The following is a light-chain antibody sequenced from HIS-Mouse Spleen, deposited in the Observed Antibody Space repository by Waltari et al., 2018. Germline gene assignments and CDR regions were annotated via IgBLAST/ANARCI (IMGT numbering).Light chain of an antibody. J-gene: IGLJ2*01. CDR3: CSYAGSSTLV. CDR1: SSDVGSYNL. V-gene: IGLV2-23*01. CDR2: EGS. Sequence: QSALTQPASVSGSPGQSITISCTGTSSDVGSYNLVSWYQQPPGKAPKLMIYEGSKRPSGVSNRFSGSQSGNTASLTISELQAEDEADYYCCSYAGSSTLVFGGGTKLTVL.